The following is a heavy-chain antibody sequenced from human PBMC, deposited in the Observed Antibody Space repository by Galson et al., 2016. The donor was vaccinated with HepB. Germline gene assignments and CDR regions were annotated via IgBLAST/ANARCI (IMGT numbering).Heavy chain of an antibody. CDR1: GSTFSSHV. CDR2: INTIGGT. D-gene: IGHD1-26*01. J-gene: IGHJ4*02. CDR3: ASPNVGPGSYLPVDN. Sequence: SLRLSCAASGSTFSSHVLSWVRQAPGKGLEWVSAINTIGGTTYAESVKGRFPNSRDNSKNTVFLQMSSLRVDDTAIYYCASPNVGPGSYLPVDNWGQGTRVTVSS. V-gene: IGHV3-23*01.